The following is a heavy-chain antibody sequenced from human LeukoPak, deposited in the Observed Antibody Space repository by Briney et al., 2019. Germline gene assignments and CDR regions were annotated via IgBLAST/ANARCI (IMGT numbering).Heavy chain of an antibody. V-gene: IGHV3-21*01. CDR1: GFTCSSYS. D-gene: IGHD2-15*01. CDR2: ISSSSSYI. J-gene: IGHJ4*02. CDR3: AREVPPYYCSGGSCYLDY. Sequence: GGSLRLSCAASGFTCSSYSMNWVRQAPGKGLEWVSSISSSSSYIYYADSVKGRFTISRDNAKNSLYLQMNSLRAEDTAVYYCAREVPPYYCSGGSCYLDYWGQGTLVTVSS.